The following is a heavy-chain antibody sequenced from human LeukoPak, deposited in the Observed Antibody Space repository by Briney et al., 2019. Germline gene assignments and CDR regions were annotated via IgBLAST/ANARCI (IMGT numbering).Heavy chain of an antibody. CDR1: GFTFSSYA. D-gene: IGHD4/OR15-4a*01. Sequence: GGSLRLSCAASGFTFSSYAMHWVRQAPGKGLEWVAVIALDAYREYHADSVKGRFTISRDNSKNTLYLQMNSLRAGDTAVYYCARDFSGASRIDYWGQGTLVTVSS. CDR2: IALDAYRE. V-gene: IGHV3-30-3*01. CDR3: ARDFSGASRIDY. J-gene: IGHJ4*02.